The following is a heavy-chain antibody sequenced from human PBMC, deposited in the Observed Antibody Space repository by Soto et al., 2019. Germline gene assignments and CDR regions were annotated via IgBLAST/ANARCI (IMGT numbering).Heavy chain of an antibody. CDR3: ARTNYYGSGSYSYGMDV. D-gene: IGHD3-10*01. Sequence: SETLSLTCTVSGGSISSSSYYWGWIRQPPVKGLEWIGSIYYSGSTYYNPSLKSRVTISVDTSKNQFSLKLSSVTAADTAVYYCARTNYYGSGSYSYGMDVWGQGTTVTVSS. CDR1: GGSISSSSYY. V-gene: IGHV4-39*01. CDR2: IYYSGST. J-gene: IGHJ6*02.